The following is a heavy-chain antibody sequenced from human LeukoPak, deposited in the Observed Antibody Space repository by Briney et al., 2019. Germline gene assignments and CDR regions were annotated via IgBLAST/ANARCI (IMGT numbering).Heavy chain of an antibody. D-gene: IGHD6-13*01. V-gene: IGHV1-3*01. CDR3: ARDGWGSSWPDY. CDR2: INAGNGNT. Sequence: ASVKVSCKASGYTLTSYAMHWVRQAPGQRLEWMGWINAGNGNTKYSQKFQGRVTITRDTSASTAYMELSSLRSEDTAVYYCARDGWGSSWPDYWGQGTLVTVSS. J-gene: IGHJ4*02. CDR1: GYTLTSYA.